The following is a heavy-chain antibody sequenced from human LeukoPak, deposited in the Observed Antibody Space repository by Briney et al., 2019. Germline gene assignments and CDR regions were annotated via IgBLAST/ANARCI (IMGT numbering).Heavy chain of an antibody. D-gene: IGHD1-7*01. CDR1: EFTFSTNA. CDR2: ISGSGGST. Sequence: PGGSLDLSFAAPEFTFSTNAMTWVGQAPGKGRNGVSVISGSGGSTYYADSVKGRFTISRDNSENTLYLQMNSLRAEDTALYYCAKGIISGTQDYWGQGTLVTVSS. J-gene: IGHJ4*02. V-gene: IGHV3-23*01. CDR3: AKGIISGTQDY.